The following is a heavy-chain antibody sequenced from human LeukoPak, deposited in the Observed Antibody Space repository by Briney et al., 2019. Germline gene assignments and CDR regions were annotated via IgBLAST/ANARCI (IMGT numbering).Heavy chain of an antibody. CDR3: ARTISGEYYDSSGPAYY. CDR1: GYILSSYG. D-gene: IGHD3-22*01. Sequence: GASVKVSCKASGYILSSYGISWVRQAPGQGLEWMGWISSYNGNANYAQKLQGRVTMTTDTSTSTAYMELRSLRSDDTAVYYCARTISGEYYDSSGPAYYWGQGTLVTVSS. CDR2: ISSYNGNA. J-gene: IGHJ4*02. V-gene: IGHV1-18*01.